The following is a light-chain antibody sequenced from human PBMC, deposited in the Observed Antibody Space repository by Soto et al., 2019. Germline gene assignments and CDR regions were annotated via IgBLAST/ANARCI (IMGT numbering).Light chain of an antibody. CDR3: CSYAGSDTWV. V-gene: IGLV2-23*02. Sequence: QSALTQPASMSGSPGQSITLSCTGTSSDVGSYNFVSWYQQYPGRAPKLLIYEVVKRPSGVSYRVSGSKSGNTASLTISGLQAEDEGDYYCCSYAGSDTWVFGGGTKLTVL. CDR1: SSDVGSYNF. CDR2: EVV. J-gene: IGLJ3*02.